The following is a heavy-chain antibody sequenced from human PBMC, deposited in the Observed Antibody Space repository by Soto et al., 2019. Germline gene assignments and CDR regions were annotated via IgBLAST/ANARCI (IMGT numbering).Heavy chain of an antibody. Sequence: EVQLLESGDGFIQPGGSLRLACAASGFTFGSYAMSWVRQAPVRGLEWVSSTSASGGTTYYADSVKGRITISRDNSKNMLYLEKNSVRADDTAVYYCAKAKYSSSWWAVDYWGQGTLFTVSS. J-gene: IGHJ4*02. V-gene: IGHV3-23*01. CDR1: GFTFGSYA. D-gene: IGHD6-13*01. CDR2: TSASGGTT. CDR3: AKAKYSSSWWAVDY.